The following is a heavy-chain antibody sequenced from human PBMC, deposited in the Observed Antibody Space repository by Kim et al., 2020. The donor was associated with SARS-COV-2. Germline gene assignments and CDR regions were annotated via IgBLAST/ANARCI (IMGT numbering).Heavy chain of an antibody. Sequence: GGSLRLSCAASGFTFSNAWMSWVRQAPGKGLEWVGRIKSKTDGGTTDYAAPVKGRFTISRDDSKNTLYLQMNSLKTEDTAVYYCTTGRELPPHYYYYGMDVWGQGTTVTVSS. V-gene: IGHV3-15*01. J-gene: IGHJ6*02. CDR2: IKSKTDGGTT. D-gene: IGHD1-26*01. CDR3: TTGRELPPHYYYYGMDV. CDR1: GFTFSNAW.